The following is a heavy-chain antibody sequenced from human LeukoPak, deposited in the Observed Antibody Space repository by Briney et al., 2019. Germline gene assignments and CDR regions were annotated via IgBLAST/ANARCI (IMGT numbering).Heavy chain of an antibody. J-gene: IGHJ4*02. D-gene: IGHD6-13*01. V-gene: IGHV1-2*02. CDR2: INPNSGGT. CDR1: GYTFTDYY. CDR3: ARTNSSSWWYFGY. Sequence: ASVKVSCKASGYTFTDYYLHWVRQAPGQGLEWMGWINPNSGGTNYARKFQGRVTMTRDTSISTAYMELTRLTSDDTAVYYCARTNSSSWWYFGYWGQGTLVTVSS.